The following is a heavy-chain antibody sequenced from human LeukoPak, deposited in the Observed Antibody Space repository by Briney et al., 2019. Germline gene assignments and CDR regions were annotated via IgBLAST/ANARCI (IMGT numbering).Heavy chain of an antibody. Sequence: LETLSLTCTVSGGSISSYYWSWIRQPPGKGLEWLGYMYHGGSTDYNPSLKSRVTILVDTSKNQFSLKLSSVTAADTAVYYCARGALTMPYDYWGQGTLVNVSS. J-gene: IGHJ4*02. CDR1: GGSISSYY. D-gene: IGHD2-2*01. CDR3: ARGALTMPYDY. V-gene: IGHV4-59*01. CDR2: MYHGGST.